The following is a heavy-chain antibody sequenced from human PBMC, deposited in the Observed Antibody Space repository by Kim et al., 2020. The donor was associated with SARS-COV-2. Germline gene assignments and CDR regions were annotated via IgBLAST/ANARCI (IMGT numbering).Heavy chain of an antibody. J-gene: IGHJ4*02. Sequence: GGSLRLSCAAPGFTFSSYAMSWVRQAPGKGLEWVSAISGSGGSTYYADSVKGRFTISRDNSKNTLYLQMNSLRAEDTAVYYCAKDRSLRWLRPPFLPQPTYDWGQGTLVTVSS. V-gene: IGHV3-23*01. CDR3: AKDRSLRWLRPPFLPQPTYD. CDR2: ISGSGGST. CDR1: GFTFSSYA. D-gene: IGHD5-12*01.